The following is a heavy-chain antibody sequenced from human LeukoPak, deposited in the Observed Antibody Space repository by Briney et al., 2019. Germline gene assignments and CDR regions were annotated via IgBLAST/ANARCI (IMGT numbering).Heavy chain of an antibody. D-gene: IGHD3-22*01. V-gene: IGHV4-39*01. CDR3: ARRTNVGDSSGYYYYDYFDY. CDR1: GGSISSSSYY. CDR2: IYYSGST. J-gene: IGHJ4*02. Sequence: PSETLSLTCTVSGGSISSSSYYWGWIRQPPGKGLEWIGSIYYSGSTYYNPSLKSRVTISVDTSKNQFSLKLSSVTAADTAVYYCARRTNVGDSSGYYYYDYFDYWGRGTLVTVSS.